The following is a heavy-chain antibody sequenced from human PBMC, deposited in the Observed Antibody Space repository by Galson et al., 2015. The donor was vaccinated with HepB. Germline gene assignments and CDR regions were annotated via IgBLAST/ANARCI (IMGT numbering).Heavy chain of an antibody. V-gene: IGHV3-23*01. D-gene: IGHD5/OR15-5a*01. CDR2: ISGSGGST. CDR3: AKCEVRSTPYRCLVDY. Sequence: SLRLSCAASGFTFSSYAMSWVRQAPGKGLEWVSAISGSGGSTYYADSVKGRFTISRDNSKNTLYLQMNSLRAEDTAVYYCAKCEVRSTPYRCLVDYWGQGTLVTVSS. CDR1: GFTFSSYA. J-gene: IGHJ4*02.